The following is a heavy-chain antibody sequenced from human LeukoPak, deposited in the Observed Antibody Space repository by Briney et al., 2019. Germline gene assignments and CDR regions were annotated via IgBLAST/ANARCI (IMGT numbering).Heavy chain of an antibody. Sequence: SETLSPTCAVSGGSISSGDYSWSWIRQPPGKGLEWIGYIYHSGSTYYNPPFKSRVTISVDRSKNQLSLKLSSVTAADTAVYYCARYILGVVRWFDPWGQGTLVTVSS. CDR3: ARYILGVVRWFDP. V-gene: IGHV4-30-2*01. D-gene: IGHD3-10*01. J-gene: IGHJ5*02. CDR1: GGSISSGDYS. CDR2: IYHSGST.